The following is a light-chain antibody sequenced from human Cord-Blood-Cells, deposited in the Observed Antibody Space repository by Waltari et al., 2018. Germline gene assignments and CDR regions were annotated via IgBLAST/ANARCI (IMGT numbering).Light chain of an antibody. Sequence: QSALTQPATVSGSPGQAITISCTGTSSDVGGYNYVSWYQQHPGKAPKLMIYDVRNRPSGVSNRFSGSKSGNTASLTISGLQAEDEFDYYCSSYTSSSTWLFGGGTKLTVL. CDR2: DVR. J-gene: IGLJ3*02. CDR1: SSDVGGYNY. CDR3: SSYTSSSTWL. V-gene: IGLV2-14*03.